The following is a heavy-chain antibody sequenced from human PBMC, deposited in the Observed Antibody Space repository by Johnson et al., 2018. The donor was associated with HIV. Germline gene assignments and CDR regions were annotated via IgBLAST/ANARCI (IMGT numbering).Heavy chain of an antibody. CDR2: IKCDGSEK. J-gene: IGHJ3*02. V-gene: IGHV3-7*01. CDR3: ARVPEGDDDAFDI. D-gene: IGHD2-21*01. CDR1: GFTFSSYA. Sequence: VQLVESGGGLVQPGRSLRLSCAASGFTFSSYAMHWVCQAPEKGLEWVADIKCDGSEKYYVDSVKGRFTISRDNAKNSLYLQMNSLRAEDTAVYYCARVPEGDDDAFDIWGQGTMVTVSS.